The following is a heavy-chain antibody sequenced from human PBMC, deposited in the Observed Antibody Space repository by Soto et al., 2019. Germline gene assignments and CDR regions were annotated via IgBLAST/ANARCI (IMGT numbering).Heavy chain of an antibody. CDR3: ARGYDTALAPIF. J-gene: IGHJ4*02. V-gene: IGHV4-34*01. D-gene: IGHD5-18*01. CDR1: GGSFSIYH. CDR2: INHLTTT. Sequence: SETLSLTCAVYGGSFSIYHWSWMRQTPGKGLEWIGEINHLTTTNYNPSLKSRVIISLDTPKNQFSLKLRSVTAADTAVYYCARGYDTALAPIFWGQGILVTVSS.